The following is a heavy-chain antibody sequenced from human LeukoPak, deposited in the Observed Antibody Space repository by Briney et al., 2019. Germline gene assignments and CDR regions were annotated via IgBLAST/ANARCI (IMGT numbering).Heavy chain of an antibody. D-gene: IGHD3-9*01. J-gene: IGHJ6*03. V-gene: IGHV1-2*02. CDR1: GYTFTSYG. CDR2: INPNSGGS. CDR3: ARGFDLFYYYYMDV. Sequence: ASVKVSCKASGYTFTSYGISWVRQAPGQGLEWMGWINPNSGGSNYAQKFQGRVTMTRDTSISTAYMELGRLRSDDTAVYYCARGFDLFYYYYMDVWGKGTTVTVSS.